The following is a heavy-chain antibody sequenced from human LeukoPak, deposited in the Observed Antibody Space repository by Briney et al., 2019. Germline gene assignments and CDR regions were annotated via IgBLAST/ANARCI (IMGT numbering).Heavy chain of an antibody. CDR1: GGSISSGDYY. CDR3: ASQVVAATNNCFDP. D-gene: IGHD2-15*01. CDR2: IYYSGST. V-gene: IGHV4-30-4*01. Sequence: SETLSLTCTVSGGSISSGDYYCSWIRQPPGKGLGWLGYIYYSGSTYYNPSLKSRVTISVDTSKNQFSLKLSSVTAADTAVYYCASQVVAATNNCFDPWGQGTLVTVSS. J-gene: IGHJ5*02.